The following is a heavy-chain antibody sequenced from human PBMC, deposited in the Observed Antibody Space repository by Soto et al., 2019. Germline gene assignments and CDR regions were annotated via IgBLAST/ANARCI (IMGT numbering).Heavy chain of an antibody. J-gene: IGHJ4*02. Sequence: ASVKVSCKVSGYTLTELSMHWVRQAPGKGLEWMGGFDPEDGETIYAQKFQGRVTMTEDTSTDTAYMELSSLRSEDTAVYYCAPARPANFWSVYYGSWGKETLFTVPS. CDR3: APARPANFWSVYYGS. CDR1: GYTLTELS. CDR2: FDPEDGET. V-gene: IGHV1-24*01. D-gene: IGHD3-3*01.